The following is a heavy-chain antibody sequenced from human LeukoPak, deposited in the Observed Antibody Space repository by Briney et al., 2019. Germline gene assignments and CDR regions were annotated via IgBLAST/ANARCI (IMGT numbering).Heavy chain of an antibody. J-gene: IGHJ3*02. CDR2: ISGSGGST. Sequence: GGSLRLSCAASGFTFSSYATSWVRQAPGKGLEWVSAISGSGGSTYYADSVKGRFTISRDNSKNTLYLQMNSLRAEDTALYYCAKDNTATSASDAFDIWGQGTMVTVSS. CDR3: AKDNTATSASDAFDI. CDR1: GFTFSSYA. V-gene: IGHV3-23*01. D-gene: IGHD5-18*01.